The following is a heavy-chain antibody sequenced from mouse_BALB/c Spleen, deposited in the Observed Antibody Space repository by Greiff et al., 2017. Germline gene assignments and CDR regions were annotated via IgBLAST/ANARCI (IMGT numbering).Heavy chain of an antibody. J-gene: IGHJ2*01. D-gene: IGHD2-3*01. Sequence: EVKLVESGAELVRPGALVKLSCKASGFNIKDYYMHWVKQRPEQGLEWIGWIDPENGNTIYDPKFQGKASITADTSSNTAYLQLSSLTSEDTAVYYCARSNDGSFDYWGQGTTLTVSS. CDR2: IDPENGNT. CDR1: GFNIKDYY. CDR3: ARSNDGSFDY. V-gene: IGHV14-1*02.